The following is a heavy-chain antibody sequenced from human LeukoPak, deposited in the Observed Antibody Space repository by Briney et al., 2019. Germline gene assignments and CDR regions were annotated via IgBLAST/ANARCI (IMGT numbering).Heavy chain of an antibody. J-gene: IGHJ4*02. V-gene: IGHV3-21*04. D-gene: IGHD1-26*01. Sequence: GGSLRLSCAASGFTFSSYSMNWVRQAPGRGLEWVSSISSSSSYIYYADSVKGRFTISRDNAKNSLYLQMNSLRAEDTALYYCARDVVGATGYYFDYWGQGTLVTVSS. CDR2: ISSSSSYI. CDR3: ARDVVGATGYYFDY. CDR1: GFTFSSYS.